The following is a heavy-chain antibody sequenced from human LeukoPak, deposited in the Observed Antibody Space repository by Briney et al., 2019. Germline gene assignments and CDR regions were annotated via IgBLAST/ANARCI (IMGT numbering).Heavy chain of an antibody. V-gene: IGHV3-30*18. CDR2: ISYDGSNK. Sequence: GGSLRLSCAASGFTFSSYGVHWVRQAPGKGLEWVAVISYDGSNKYYADSVKGRFTISRDNSKNTLYLQMNSLRAEDTAVYYCAKEAAITVFGVVIHYYYGMDVWGQGTPVTVSS. J-gene: IGHJ6*02. D-gene: IGHD3-3*01. CDR3: AKEAAITVFGVVIHYYYGMDV. CDR1: GFTFSSYG.